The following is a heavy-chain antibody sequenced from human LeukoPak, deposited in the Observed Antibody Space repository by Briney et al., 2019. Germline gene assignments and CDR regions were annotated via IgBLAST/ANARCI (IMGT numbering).Heavy chain of an antibody. CDR3: VRVQSGGAFDI. V-gene: IGHV3-72*01. CDR1: GFSVSDHY. J-gene: IGHJ3*02. Sequence: GGSLRLSCAASGFSVSDHYMDWVRQAPGKGLEWVGRTRKKANSYTTDFAATVKGRFTISRDESKKSLYLQMNSLKTEDSAVYYCVRVQSGGAFDIWGQGTMVTVSS. D-gene: IGHD1-26*01. CDR2: TRKKANSYTT.